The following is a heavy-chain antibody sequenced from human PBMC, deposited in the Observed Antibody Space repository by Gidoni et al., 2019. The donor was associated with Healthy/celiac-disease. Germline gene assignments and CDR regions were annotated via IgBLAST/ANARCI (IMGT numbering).Heavy chain of an antibody. CDR2: INAGNGNT. Sequence: QVQLVQSGAEVKKPGASVKVSCKASGYTFTSYAMHWVRQAPGQRLEWMGWINAGNGNTKYSQKFQGRVTITRDKSASTAYMELSSLRSEDTAVYYCARGTYSSSWYGLGAFDIWGQGTMVTVSS. CDR1: GYTFTSYA. V-gene: IGHV1-3*01. J-gene: IGHJ3*02. D-gene: IGHD6-13*01. CDR3: ARGTYSSSWYGLGAFDI.